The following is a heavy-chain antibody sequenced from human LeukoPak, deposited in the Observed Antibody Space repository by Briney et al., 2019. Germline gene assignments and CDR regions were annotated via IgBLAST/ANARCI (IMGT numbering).Heavy chain of an antibody. CDR2: IYYSGST. Sequence: PSETLSLTCTVSGGSISSSSYYWGWIRQPPGKGLEWIGSIYYSGSTYYNPSLKSRVTMSVDTSKNQFSLKLSSVTAADTAVYYCARHGIVATIIRPWDVWGKGTTVTVSS. D-gene: IGHD5-12*01. CDR1: GGSISSSSYY. J-gene: IGHJ6*04. CDR3: ARHGIVATIIRPWDV. V-gene: IGHV4-39*01.